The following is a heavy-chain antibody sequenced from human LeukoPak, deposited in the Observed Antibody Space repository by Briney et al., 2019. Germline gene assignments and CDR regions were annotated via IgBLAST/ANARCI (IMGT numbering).Heavy chain of an antibody. CDR3: ASYSSSWYLGYYYYMDV. CDR2: IHHSGST. J-gene: IGHJ6*03. D-gene: IGHD6-13*01. CDR1: GYPISSRHY. Sequence: SETLSHICSVSGYPISSRHYWGWVRQPPGNGLEWIGRIHHSGSTYYNPSLKSRVTISVDTSKNQFSLKLSSVTAADTAVYYCASYSSSWYLGYYYYMDVWGKGTTVTISS. V-gene: IGHV4-38-2*01.